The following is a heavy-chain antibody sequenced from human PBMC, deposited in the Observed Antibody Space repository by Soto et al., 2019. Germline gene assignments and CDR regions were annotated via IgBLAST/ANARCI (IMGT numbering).Heavy chain of an antibody. Sequence: SETLSLTCAVYGGSFRGYYWSWIRQPPGKGLEWIGEIDHRGSTNYNPSLKSRVTISVDTSKNQFSLKLSSVTAADTAVYYCARDKTEVTTFVYYYYGMDVWGQGTTVTVS. CDR2: IDHRGST. J-gene: IGHJ6*02. D-gene: IGHD3-16*01. CDR1: GGSFRGYY. CDR3: ARDKTEVTTFVYYYYGMDV. V-gene: IGHV4-34*01.